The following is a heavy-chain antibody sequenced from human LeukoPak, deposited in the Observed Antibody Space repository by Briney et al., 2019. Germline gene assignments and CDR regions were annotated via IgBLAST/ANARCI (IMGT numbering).Heavy chain of an antibody. D-gene: IGHD2-8*01. CDR1: GYSFTSYW. V-gene: IGHV5-51*03. J-gene: IGHJ3*02. CDR3: ARAHSRFCTNGVCPDAFDI. Sequence: GESLKISCKGSGYSFTSYWIGWVRQMPGKGLESMGIIYPGDSDTRYSPSFQGQVTISADKSISTAYLQWSSLKASDAAMYYCARAHSRFCTNGVCPDAFDIWGQGTMVTVSS. CDR2: IYPGDSDT.